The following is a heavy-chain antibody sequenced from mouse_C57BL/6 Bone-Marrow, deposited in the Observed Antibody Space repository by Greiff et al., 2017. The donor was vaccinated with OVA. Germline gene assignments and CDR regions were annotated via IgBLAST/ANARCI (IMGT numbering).Heavy chain of an antibody. V-gene: IGHV3-1*01. J-gene: IGHJ3*01. CDR2: ISYSGST. CDR1: GYSITSGYD. D-gene: IGHD1-1*01. Sequence: EVQLQESGPGMVKPSQSLSLTCTVTGYSITSGYDWHWIRHFPGNKLEWMGYISYSGSTNYNPSLKSRISITHDTSKNHFFLKLNSVTTEDTATYYCAIGSSSWFAYWGQGTLVTVSA. CDR3: AIGSSSWFAY.